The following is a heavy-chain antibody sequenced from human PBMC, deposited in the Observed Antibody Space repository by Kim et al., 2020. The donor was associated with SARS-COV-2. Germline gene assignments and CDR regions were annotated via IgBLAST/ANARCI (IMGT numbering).Heavy chain of an antibody. Sequence: ASVKVSCKASDYTFTDYYIHWVRQAPGQGLEWMGWINPNTGGTNSAQKFQGRVTVTWDRSISTAYMELSRLRSDDTALYYCTRGRVRSTGEPNGKGAGMDVWGRGTTVPVSS. D-gene: IGHD3-10*01. CDR2: INPNTGGT. V-gene: IGHV1-2*02. CDR1: DYTFTDYY. J-gene: IGHJ6*02. CDR3: TRGRVRSTGEPNGKGAGMDV.